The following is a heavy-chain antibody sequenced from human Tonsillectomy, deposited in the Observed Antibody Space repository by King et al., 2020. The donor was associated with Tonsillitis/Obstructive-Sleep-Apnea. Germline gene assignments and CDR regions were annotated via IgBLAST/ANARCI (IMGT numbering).Heavy chain of an antibody. V-gene: IGHV3-74*01. CDR1: GFTFSSYW. CDR2: INSDGSST. J-gene: IGHJ4*02. Sequence: VQLVESGGGLVQPGGSLRLSCAASGFTFSSYWMHWVRQAPGKGLVWVSRINSDGSSTSYADSVKGRFTISRDNAKNTLYLQMNSLRAEDTAVYYCARDHVGGAVVAAGGYWGQGTLVTVSS. D-gene: IGHD3-22*01. CDR3: ARDHVGGAVVAAGGY.